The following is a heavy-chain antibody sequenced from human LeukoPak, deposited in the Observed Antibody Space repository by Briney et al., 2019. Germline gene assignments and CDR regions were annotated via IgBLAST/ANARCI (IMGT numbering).Heavy chain of an antibody. D-gene: IGHD3-3*01. CDR3: ARGRKHHYYDFWSGYYTFDY. V-gene: IGHV4-59*01. CDR1: GGSISSYY. Sequence: PSETLSLTCTVSGGSISSYYWSWIRQPPGKGLEWIGCIYYSGSTNYNPSLKSRVTISVDTSKNQFSLKLSSVTAADTAVYYCARGRKHHYYDFWSGYYTFDYWGQGTLVTVSS. CDR2: IYYSGST. J-gene: IGHJ4*02.